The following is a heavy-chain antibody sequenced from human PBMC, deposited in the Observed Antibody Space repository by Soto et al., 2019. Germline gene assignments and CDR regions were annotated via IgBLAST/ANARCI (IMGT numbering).Heavy chain of an antibody. Sequence: PSETLSLTCAVSGGSISSSNWWSWVRQPPGKGLEWIGEIYHSGSTNYNPSLKSRVTISVDKSKNQFSLKLSSVTAADTAVYYCARAVAVAEVGFGELDPIDYWGQGTLVTVSS. CDR2: IYHSGST. CDR3: ARAVAVAEVGFGELDPIDY. J-gene: IGHJ4*02. D-gene: IGHD6-19*01. V-gene: IGHV4-4*02. CDR1: GGSISSSNW.